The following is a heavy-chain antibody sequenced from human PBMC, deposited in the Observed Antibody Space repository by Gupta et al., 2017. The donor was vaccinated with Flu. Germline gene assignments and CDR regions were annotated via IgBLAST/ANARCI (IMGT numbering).Heavy chain of an antibody. CDR1: T. Sequence: TINLVRQATGKVLELVSYISSSSSTIYYADSVKGRFTISRDNAKNSLYRQMNSLRAEDTAVYYCARLRWGGYYYYGMDVWGQGTTGTVSS. CDR3: ARLRWGGYYYYGMDV. D-gene: IGHD4-17*01. J-gene: IGHJ6*02. CDR2: ISSSSSTI. V-gene: IGHV3-48*01.